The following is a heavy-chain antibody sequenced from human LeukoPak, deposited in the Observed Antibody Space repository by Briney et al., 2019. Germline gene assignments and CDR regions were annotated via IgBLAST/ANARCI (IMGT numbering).Heavy chain of an antibody. CDR1: GYTFTSYD. V-gene: IGHV1-8*01. CDR3: ARGGSSGWYFDY. CDR2: MNPNSGNT. D-gene: IGHD6-19*01. Sequence: ASVKVSCKASGYTFTSYDINWVRQAPGQGLEWMGWMNPNSGNTGYAQKFQGRVTMTRNTSISTAYMELNSLRSEDTALYYCARGGSSGWYFDYWGQGTLVTVSS. J-gene: IGHJ4*02.